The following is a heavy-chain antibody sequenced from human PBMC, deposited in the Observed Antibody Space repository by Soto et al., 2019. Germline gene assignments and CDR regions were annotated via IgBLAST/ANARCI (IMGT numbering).Heavy chain of an antibody. J-gene: IGHJ4*02. CDR3: ARQSESKVQ. Sequence: QVQLQESGPGLVKPSQNLSLTCTVSGGSISSTDYYWSWIRQHPGKGLEWIGYIFSGGNTYYNPSLKSRVTISLDTSRSQFSLRLRSVTAADTAVYFCARQSESKVQWGQGTLVTVSS. CDR2: IFSGGNT. V-gene: IGHV4-31*03. D-gene: IGHD4-4*01. CDR1: GGSISSTDYY.